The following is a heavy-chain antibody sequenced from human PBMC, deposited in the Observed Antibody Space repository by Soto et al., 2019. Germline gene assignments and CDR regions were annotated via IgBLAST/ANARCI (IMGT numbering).Heavy chain of an antibody. Sequence: QVQLQESGPGLVKPSETLFLTCTVSGGSISSYYWSWIRQPPGKGLEWIGYIYYSGSTNYNPSLKSRGTLSVDTSKNQFSLTLRSVTAADTAVYYCARDIAAAGDKNYYSCGMDVWGQGTTVTVSS. CDR2: IYYSGST. J-gene: IGHJ6*02. D-gene: IGHD6-13*01. CDR1: GGSISSYY. V-gene: IGHV4-59*01. CDR3: ARDIAAAGDKNYYSCGMDV.